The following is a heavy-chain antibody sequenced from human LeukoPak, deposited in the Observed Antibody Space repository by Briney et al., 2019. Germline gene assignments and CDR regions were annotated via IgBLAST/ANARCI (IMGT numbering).Heavy chain of an antibody. CDR2: IDPNSGGT. D-gene: IGHD3-16*01. V-gene: IGHV1-2*02. Sequence: ASVKVSCKASGYTFTGYYMHWVRQAPGQGLEWMGWIDPNSGGTNYAQKFQGRVTMTTDTSTSTAYMELRSLRSDDTAAYYCARDIEADYVWGSYYNYWGQGTLVTVSS. CDR3: ARDIEADYVWGSYYNY. J-gene: IGHJ4*02. CDR1: GYTFTGYY.